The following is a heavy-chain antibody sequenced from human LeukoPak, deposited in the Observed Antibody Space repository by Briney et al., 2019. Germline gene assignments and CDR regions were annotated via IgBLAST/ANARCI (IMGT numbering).Heavy chain of an antibody. J-gene: IGHJ4*02. CDR1: GXSFSSGDYY. D-gene: IGHD5-12*01. V-gene: IGHV4-30-4*01. CDR3: ARDKVVATIRRYFDY. Sequence: SQTLSLTCTVSGXSFSSGDYYWSWIRQPPGKGLEWIGYIYYSGSTYYNPSLKSRVTISVDTSKNQFSLKLSSVTAADTAVYYCARDKVVATIRRYFDYWGQGTLVTVSS. CDR2: IYYSGST.